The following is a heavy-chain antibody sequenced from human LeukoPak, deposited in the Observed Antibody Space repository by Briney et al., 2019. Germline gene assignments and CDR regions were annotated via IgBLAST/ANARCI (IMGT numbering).Heavy chain of an antibody. CDR1: GFTFSSYW. CDR3: ARYWNDGVDAFDV. CDR2: IKYDGSEK. D-gene: IGHD1-1*01. V-gene: IGHV3-7*01. J-gene: IGHJ3*01. Sequence: GGSLRLSCAASGFTFSSYWMSWVRQAPGKGLEWVAKIKYDGSEKYYVDSVKGRFTISRDNAKNSLYLQMNSLRDEDTAVYYCARYWNDGVDAFDVWGQGTMVTVSA.